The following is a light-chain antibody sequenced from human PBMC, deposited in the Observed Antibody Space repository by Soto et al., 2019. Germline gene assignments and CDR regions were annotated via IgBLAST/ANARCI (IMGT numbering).Light chain of an antibody. Sequence: EIVLTQSPATLSVSPGGSATLSCRASQSVTFDLAWYQQRPGQAPRLLIYGAFKRATGVPARFSGSGSGTEFTLTISGQESEDFAVYYCQQYTNLETFGGGTRVEIK. CDR3: QQYTNLET. V-gene: IGKV3-15*01. J-gene: IGKJ4*01. CDR2: GAF. CDR1: QSVTFD.